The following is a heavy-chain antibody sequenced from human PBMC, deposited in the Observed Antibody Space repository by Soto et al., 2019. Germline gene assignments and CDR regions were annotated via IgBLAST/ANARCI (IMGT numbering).Heavy chain of an antibody. Sequence: ASVKVSCKASGGTFSSYAISWVRQAPGQGLEWMGGIIPIFGTANYAQKFQGRVTITADESTSTAYMELSSLRSEDTAVYYCARFTLAAADDYYYGMDVWGQGTTVTVSS. J-gene: IGHJ6*02. V-gene: IGHV1-69*13. D-gene: IGHD6-13*01. CDR3: ARFTLAAADDYYYGMDV. CDR1: GGTFSSYA. CDR2: IIPIFGTA.